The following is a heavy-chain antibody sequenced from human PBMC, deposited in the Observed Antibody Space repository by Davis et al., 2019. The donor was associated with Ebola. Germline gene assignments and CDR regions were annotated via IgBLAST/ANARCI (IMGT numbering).Heavy chain of an antibody. Sequence: PGGSLRLSCAASGFTFSNYALSWVRQAPGKGLEWVSAISVSGGDTFYADSVKGRFTISRDNSRNTLYLQMIRLRAEDTAVYYCAKGCSSSTSCYIDYWGQEPWSPSPQ. V-gene: IGHV3-23*01. CDR1: GFTFSNYA. J-gene: IGHJ4*01. CDR2: ISVSGGDT. CDR3: AKGCSSSTSCYIDY. D-gene: IGHD2-2*01.